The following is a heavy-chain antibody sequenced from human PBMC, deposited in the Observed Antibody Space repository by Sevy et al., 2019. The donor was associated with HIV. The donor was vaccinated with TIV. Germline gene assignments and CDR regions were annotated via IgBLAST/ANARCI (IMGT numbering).Heavy chain of an antibody. V-gene: IGHV3-23*01. D-gene: IGHD3-10*01. J-gene: IGHJ4*02. CDR2: ISGSGGGK. Sequence: GGSLRLSCAASGFTFSSFAISWVRQAPGKGLEWVSDISGSGGGKKYADSVKGRFTVSRDNAQNTVFLQMNNLRGEDMGLYYCAKEFYRGSYLEDWGQGTLVTDSS. CDR3: AKEFYRGSYLED. CDR1: GFTFSSFA.